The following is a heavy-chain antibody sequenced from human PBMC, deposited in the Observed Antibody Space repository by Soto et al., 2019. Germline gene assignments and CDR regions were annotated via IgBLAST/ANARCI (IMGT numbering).Heavy chain of an antibody. D-gene: IGHD5-12*01. CDR2: IIPIFGTA. Sequence: VKVSCKASGGTFSSYAISWVRQAPGQGLEWMGGIIPIFGTANYAQKFQGRVTITADESTSTAYMELSSLRSEDTAVYYCARVDGYNHGGYWFDPWGQGTLVTVSS. J-gene: IGHJ5*02. CDR3: ARVDGYNHGGYWFDP. V-gene: IGHV1-69*01. CDR1: GGTFSSYA.